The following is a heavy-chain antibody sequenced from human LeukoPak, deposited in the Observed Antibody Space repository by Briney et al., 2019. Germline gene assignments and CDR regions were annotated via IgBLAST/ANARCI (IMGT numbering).Heavy chain of an antibody. CDR3: ARGRLDLLLWFGDPTSYFDY. D-gene: IGHD3-10*01. J-gene: IGHJ4*02. V-gene: IGHV3-21*01. CDR2: ISSSSSYI. CDR1: GFTFSSYS. Sequence: GGSLRLSCAASGFTFSSYSMNWVRQAPGKGLEWVASISSSSSYIYYADSVKGRFTISRDNAKNSLSLQMNSLRAADTAVYYCARGRLDLLLWFGDPTSYFDYWGQGTLVTVSS.